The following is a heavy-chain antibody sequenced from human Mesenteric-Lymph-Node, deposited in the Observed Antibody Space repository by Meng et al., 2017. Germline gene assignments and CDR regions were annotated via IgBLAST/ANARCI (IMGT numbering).Heavy chain of an antibody. CDR3: AGYDSSGYYDDY. CDR1: GGSISSYY. D-gene: IGHD3-22*01. CDR2: IYYSGST. V-gene: IGHV4-59*01. Sequence: ESLKISCTVSGGSISSYYWSWIRQPPGKGLEWIGYIYYSGSTNYNPSLKSRVTISVDTSKNQFSLKLSSVTAADTAVYYCAGYDSSGYYDDYWGQGTLVTVSS. J-gene: IGHJ4*02.